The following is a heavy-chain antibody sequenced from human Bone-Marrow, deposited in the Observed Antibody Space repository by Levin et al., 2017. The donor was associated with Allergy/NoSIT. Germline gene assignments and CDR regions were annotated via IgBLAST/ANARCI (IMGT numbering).Heavy chain of an antibody. D-gene: IGHD5-24*01. CDR2: ISWDGGST. CDR3: AKENVEMASHPFDY. V-gene: IGHV3-43*01. J-gene: IGHJ4*02. Sequence: GGSLRLSCAASGFNFDDCSMHWVRQAPGKGLEWVSLISWDGGSTDYGDSVKGRFTISRDNSKNALYLQMNSLRTEDTALYYCAKENVEMASHPFDYWGQGTLVTVSS. CDR1: GFNFDDCS.